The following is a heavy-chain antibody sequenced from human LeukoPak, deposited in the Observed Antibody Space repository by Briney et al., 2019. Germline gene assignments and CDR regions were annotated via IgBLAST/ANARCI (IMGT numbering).Heavy chain of an antibody. CDR3: ASQYYYYGMDV. CDR2: INHSGST. V-gene: IGHV4-34*01. CDR1: GGSFSGYY. J-gene: IGHJ6*02. Sequence: SSETLSLTCAVYGGSFSGYYWSWIRQPPGKGLEWIGEINHSGSTNYNPSLKSRVTISVDTSKNQFSLKLSSVTAADTAVYYCASQYYYYGMDVWGQGTTVTVSS.